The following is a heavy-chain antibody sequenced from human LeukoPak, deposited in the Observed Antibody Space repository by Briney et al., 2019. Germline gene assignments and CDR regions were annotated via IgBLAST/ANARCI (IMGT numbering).Heavy chain of an antibody. Sequence: SETLSLTCTVSGGSISSYYWSWIRQPPGKGLEWIGYIYYSGSTNNNPSLKSRVTISVDKSKNQISLKLSSVTAADTAVYYCARGVSRGYSYGRYYMDVWGKGTTDTVSS. CDR1: GGSISSYY. J-gene: IGHJ6*03. CDR3: ARGVSRGYSYGRYYMDV. D-gene: IGHD5-18*01. V-gene: IGHV4-59*01. CDR2: IYYSGST.